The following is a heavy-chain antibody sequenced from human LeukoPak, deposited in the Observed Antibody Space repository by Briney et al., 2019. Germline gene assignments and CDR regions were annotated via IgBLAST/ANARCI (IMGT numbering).Heavy chain of an antibody. Sequence: SETLSLTCAVYGGSFSGYYWSWIRQPPGKGLEWIGEINHSGSTNYNPSLKSRVTISVDTSKNQFSLKLCSVTAADTAVYYCAREGRGYSYGYGPGFDYWGQGTLVTVSS. CDR3: AREGRGYSYGYGPGFDY. D-gene: IGHD5-18*01. CDR2: INHSGST. V-gene: IGHV4-34*01. CDR1: GGSFSGYY. J-gene: IGHJ4*02.